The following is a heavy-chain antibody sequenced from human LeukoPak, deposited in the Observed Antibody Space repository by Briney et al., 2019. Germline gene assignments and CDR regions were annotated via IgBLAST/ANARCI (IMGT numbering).Heavy chain of an antibody. D-gene: IGHD6-13*01. J-gene: IGHJ4*02. Sequence: GGSLRLSCAASGFTFSSYSMNWVCQAPGKGLEWVSSISSSSSYIYYADSVKGRFTISRDNAKNSLYLQMNSLRAEDTAVYYCARFGGAAAAEDYWGQGTLVTVSS. CDR3: ARFGGAAAAEDY. CDR2: ISSSSSYI. CDR1: GFTFSSYS. V-gene: IGHV3-21*01.